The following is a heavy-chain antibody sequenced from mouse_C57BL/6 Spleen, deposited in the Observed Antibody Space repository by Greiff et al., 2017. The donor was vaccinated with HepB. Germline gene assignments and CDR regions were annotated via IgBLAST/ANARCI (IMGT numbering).Heavy chain of an antibody. D-gene: IGHD1-1*01. CDR2: ISDGGSYT. V-gene: IGHV5-4*03. J-gene: IGHJ2*01. CDR3: ARGNYGSSYFDY. Sequence: DVMLVESGGGLVKPGGSLKLSCAASGFTFSSYAMSWVRQTPEKRLEWVATISDGGSYTYYPDNVKGRFTISRDNAKNNLYLQMSHLKSEDTAMYYCARGNYGSSYFDYGGQGTTLTVSS. CDR1: GFTFSSYA.